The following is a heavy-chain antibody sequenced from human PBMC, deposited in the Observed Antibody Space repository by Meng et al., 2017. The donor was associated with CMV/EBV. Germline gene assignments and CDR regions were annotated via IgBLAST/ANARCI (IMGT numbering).Heavy chain of an antibody. D-gene: IGHD4-23*01. CDR2: INHSGST. V-gene: IGHV4-34*01. CDR3: ARGYQVWGGNSGYYFDY. J-gene: IGHJ4*02. Sequence: SQTLSRTCAVYGGSFSGYYWSWIRQPPGKGLEWIGEINHSGSTNYNPSLKSRVTISVDTSKNQFSLKLSSVTAADTAVYYCARGYQVWGGNSGYYFDYWGQGTLVTVSS. CDR1: GGSFSGYY.